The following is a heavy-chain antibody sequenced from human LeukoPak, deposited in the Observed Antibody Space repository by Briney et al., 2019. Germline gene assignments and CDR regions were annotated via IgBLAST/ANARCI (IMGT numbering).Heavy chain of an antibody. CDR2: IYYSGST. V-gene: IGHV4-31*03. CDR1: GGSISSGGHF. J-gene: IGHJ4*02. CDR3: ARQGSSSFDYFDS. D-gene: IGHD6-13*01. Sequence: SETLSLTCTVSGGSISSGGHFWSWIRQHPGKGLEWIGYIYYSGSTYYNPSLKSRVTISVDTSKNQFSLRLNSVTAADTAVYYCARQGSSSFDYFDSWGQGTLVTVSS.